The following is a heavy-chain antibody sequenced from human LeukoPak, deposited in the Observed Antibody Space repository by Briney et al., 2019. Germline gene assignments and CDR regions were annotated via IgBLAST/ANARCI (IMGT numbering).Heavy chain of an antibody. CDR1: GFTFSSYG. J-gene: IGHJ4*02. D-gene: IGHD1-7*01. Sequence: GGSLRLSCAASGFTFSSYGMHWVRQAPGKGLEWVAVISYDGSNKYYADSVKGRFTISRDNSKNTLYLQMNSLRAEDTAVYYCAKASRWNYANYWGQGTLVTVSS. CDR3: AKASRWNYANY. CDR2: ISYDGSNK. V-gene: IGHV3-30*18.